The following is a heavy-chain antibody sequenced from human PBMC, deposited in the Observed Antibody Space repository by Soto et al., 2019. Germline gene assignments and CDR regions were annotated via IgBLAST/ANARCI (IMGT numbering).Heavy chain of an antibody. CDR3: ARFIRLTTHFHWFDP. D-gene: IGHD4-4*01. CDR2: IYYSGST. Sequence: LSLTCTVSGGSISSGGYYWSWIRQHPGKGLEWIGYIYYSGSTYYNPSLKSRVTIPVDTSKNQFSLKLSSVTAADTAVYYCARFIRLTTHFHWFDPWGQGTLVTVSS. V-gene: IGHV4-31*03. CDR1: GGSISSGGYY. J-gene: IGHJ5*02.